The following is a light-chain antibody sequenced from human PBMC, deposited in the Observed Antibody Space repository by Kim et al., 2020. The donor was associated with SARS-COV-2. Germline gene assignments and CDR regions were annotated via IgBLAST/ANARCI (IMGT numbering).Light chain of an antibody. J-gene: IGLJ3*02. CDR3: QVWDSSSDLKWV. CDR1: NIGSKS. V-gene: IGLV3-21*04. CDR2: YDS. Sequence: SYELTQPPSVSVAPGKTARITCGGNNIGSKSVHWYQQKPGQAPVLVIYYDSDRPSGIPERFSGSNSGNTATLTISRVEAGDEADYYCQVWDSSSDLKWVFGGGTQLTVL.